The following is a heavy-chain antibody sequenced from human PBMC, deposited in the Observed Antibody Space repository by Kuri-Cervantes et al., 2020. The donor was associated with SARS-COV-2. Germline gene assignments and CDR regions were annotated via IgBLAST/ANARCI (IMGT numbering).Heavy chain of an antibody. D-gene: IGHD2-2*01. V-gene: IGHV4-34*01. J-gene: IGHJ5*02. CDR2: INHSGST. CDR3: ARGRIAVVPAAKAFDP. Sequence: ESLKISCAVYGGSFSGYYWSWIRQPPGKGLEWIGEINHSGSTNYNPSLKSRVTISVDTSKNQFSLKLSSVTAADTAVCYCARGRIAVVPAAKAFDPWGQGTLVTVSS. CDR1: GGSFSGYY.